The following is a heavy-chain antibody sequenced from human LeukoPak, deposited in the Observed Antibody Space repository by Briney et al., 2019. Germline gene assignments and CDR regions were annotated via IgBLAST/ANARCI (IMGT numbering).Heavy chain of an antibody. J-gene: IGHJ4*02. CDR3: ARAAYSYGPRGFDY. CDR1: GFTFSSYV. CDR2: ISSSSSSYI. D-gene: IGHD3-16*01. Sequence: KPGRSLRLSCAASGFTFSSYVMNWVRQAPGKGLEWVSSISSSSSSYIYYADSVKGRFTISRDNAKNSLYLQMNSLRAEDTAVYYCARAAYSYGPRGFDYWGQGILVTVSS. V-gene: IGHV3-21*01.